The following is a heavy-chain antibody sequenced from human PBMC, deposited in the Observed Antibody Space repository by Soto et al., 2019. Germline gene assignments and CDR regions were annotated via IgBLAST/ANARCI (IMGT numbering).Heavy chain of an antibody. CDR1: GYSFTDYH. D-gene: IGHD2-8*01. Sequence: ASVKVSCKSSGYSFTDYHIHWVRQAPGQGLEWLGRINPKSGGTSTAQKFQGWVTMTTDTSISTASMEMTRLTSDDTAIYYCARGDSTDCSNGVCSFFYNHDMDVWGQGTTVTVSS. J-gene: IGHJ6*02. CDR3: ARGDSTDCSNGVCSFFYNHDMDV. CDR2: INPKSGGT. V-gene: IGHV1-2*04.